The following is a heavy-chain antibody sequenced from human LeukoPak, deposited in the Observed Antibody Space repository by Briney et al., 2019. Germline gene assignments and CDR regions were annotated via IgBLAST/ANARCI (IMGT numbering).Heavy chain of an antibody. CDR3: TKDALISYRGAWSQSDY. CDR1: GFTFSSYT. J-gene: IGHJ4*02. Sequence: PGESLRLSCAASGFTFSSYTVSWVRQAPGKGLEWVSDITGTGGSTYYADSVKGRFTISRDNSKNTLYLQMNRLRAEDTAIYYCTKDALISYRGAWSQSDYWGQGTLVTVSS. D-gene: IGHD2-2*01. V-gene: IGHV3-23*01. CDR2: ITGTGGST.